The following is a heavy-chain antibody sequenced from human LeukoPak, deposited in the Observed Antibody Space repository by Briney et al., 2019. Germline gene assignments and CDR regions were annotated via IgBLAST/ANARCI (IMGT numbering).Heavy chain of an antibody. CDR2: LYPGDSDT. Sequence: GESLKISCKGSGYSFTSYWIGWMRQMPGIGLEWMGILYPGDSDTRYSPSFQGQVTIAADKSISTAYLQWSSLKASDTAMYYCARREYCGGDCSVYGMDVWGQGTTVTVSS. CDR3: ARREYCGGDCSVYGMDV. J-gene: IGHJ6*02. D-gene: IGHD2-21*02. CDR1: GYSFTSYW. V-gene: IGHV5-51*01.